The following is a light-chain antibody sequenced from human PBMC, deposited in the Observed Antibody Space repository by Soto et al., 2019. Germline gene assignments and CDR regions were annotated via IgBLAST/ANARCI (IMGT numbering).Light chain of an antibody. CDR3: QRYYSVPQT. Sequence: DIRMTQSPPSLSASVGDKITITCRANQGINNFLAWYHQKPGEVLKLLMYDASTLHSGASSRFSGSGSGTVFTLTINSLQPEDVGSYYCQRYYSVPQTFGQGTKVEVK. J-gene: IGKJ1*01. V-gene: IGKV1-27*01. CDR2: DAS. CDR1: QGINNF.